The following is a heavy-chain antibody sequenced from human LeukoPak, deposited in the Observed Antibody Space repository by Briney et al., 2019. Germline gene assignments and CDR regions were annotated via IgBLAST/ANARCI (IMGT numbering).Heavy chain of an antibody. D-gene: IGHD3-3*01. Sequence: GGSLRLSCAASGFTFSSYAMSSVPQAPGKGLEWVSAISGSGGSTYYADSVKGRFTIPRDNSKNTLYLQMNSLRPEETAVYYCAKGSDPSFDYWGKGTLVTVS. V-gene: IGHV3-23*01. CDR3: AKGSDPSFDY. CDR2: ISGSGGST. J-gene: IGHJ4*02. CDR1: GFTFSSYA.